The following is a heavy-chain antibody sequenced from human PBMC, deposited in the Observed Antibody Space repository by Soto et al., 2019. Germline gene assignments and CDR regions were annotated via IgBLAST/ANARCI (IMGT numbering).Heavy chain of an antibody. Sequence: GGSLRLSCAASGVGFGGFAMNWVRQAPGKGLEWVSAIRATGDTTHYADSVKGRFTISRDNSKNTLYLQMNSLRAEDTAVYYCASPSGYYDFWSGSDYYYGMDVWGQGTTVTVSS. CDR3: ASPSGYYDFWSGSDYYYGMDV. CDR2: IRATGDTT. D-gene: IGHD3-3*01. J-gene: IGHJ6*02. CDR1: GVGFGGFA. V-gene: IGHV3-23*01.